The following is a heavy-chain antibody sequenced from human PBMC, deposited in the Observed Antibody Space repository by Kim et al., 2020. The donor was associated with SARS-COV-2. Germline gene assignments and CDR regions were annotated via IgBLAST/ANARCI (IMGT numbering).Heavy chain of an antibody. D-gene: IGHD1-26*01. CDR3: ARGLLGGATGFDY. V-gene: IGHV4-34*01. Sequence: SETLSLTCAVYGGSFSGYYWSWIRQPPGKGLEWIGEINHSGSTNYNPSLKSRVTISVDTSKNQFSLKLSSLTAADTAVYYCARGLLGGATGFDYCGHGTL. CDR2: INHSGST. CDR1: GGSFSGYY. J-gene: IGHJ4*01.